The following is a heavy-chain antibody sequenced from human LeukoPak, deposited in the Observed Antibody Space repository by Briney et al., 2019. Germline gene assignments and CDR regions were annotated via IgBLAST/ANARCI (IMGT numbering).Heavy chain of an antibody. Sequence: SVKVSCKASGGTFSSYAISWVRQAPGQGLEWMGGIIPIFGTANYAQKFQGRVTITADESTSTAYMELSSLRSEDTAVYYCANGNSGYDPFIFDYWGQGTLVTVSS. D-gene: IGHD5-12*01. CDR3: ANGNSGYDPFIFDY. CDR1: GGTFSSYA. V-gene: IGHV1-69*13. J-gene: IGHJ4*02. CDR2: IIPIFGTA.